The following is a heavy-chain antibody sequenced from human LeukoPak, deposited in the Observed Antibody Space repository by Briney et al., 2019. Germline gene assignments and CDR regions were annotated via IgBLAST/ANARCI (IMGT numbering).Heavy chain of an antibody. CDR1: GGSFSGYF. D-gene: IGHD5-18*01. Sequence: SETLSLTCAVSGGSFSGYFWSWIRQPPGKGLEWIGEINPSGSANYNPSLKSRVTISVDTSKNQFSLKLSSVTAADTAVYYCARKAYSYGYALDSWGQGTLVTVSS. CDR2: INPSGSA. J-gene: IGHJ4*02. V-gene: IGHV4-34*01. CDR3: ARKAYSYGYALDS.